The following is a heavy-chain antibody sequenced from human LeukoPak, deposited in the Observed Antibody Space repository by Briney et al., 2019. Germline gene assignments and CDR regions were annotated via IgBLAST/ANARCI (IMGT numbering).Heavy chain of an antibody. D-gene: IGHD2-2*01. CDR3: AKRGYCSSTSCPSLDP. Sequence: PGGSLRLSCAASGFTFSSYGMHWARQAPGKGLEWVAFIRYDGSNKYYADSVKGRFTISRDNSKNTLYLQMNSLRAEDTAVYYCAKRGYCSSTSCPSLDPWGQGTLVTVSS. J-gene: IGHJ5*02. V-gene: IGHV3-30*02. CDR1: GFTFSSYG. CDR2: IRYDGSNK.